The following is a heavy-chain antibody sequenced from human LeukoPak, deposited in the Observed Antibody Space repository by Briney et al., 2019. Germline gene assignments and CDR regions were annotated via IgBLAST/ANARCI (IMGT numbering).Heavy chain of an antibody. CDR1: GFTFSSYW. CDR2: INSDGSST. D-gene: IGHD3-10*01. CDR3: ARDYGSGSYGMDV. V-gene: IGHV3-74*01. Sequence: PGGSLRLSCAASGFTFSSYWMHWVGQAPGKGLVGVSRINSDGSSTSYADSVKGRFSISRDNAKNTLYLQMNSLRAEDTAVYYCARDYGSGSYGMDVWGKGTTVTVSS. J-gene: IGHJ6*04.